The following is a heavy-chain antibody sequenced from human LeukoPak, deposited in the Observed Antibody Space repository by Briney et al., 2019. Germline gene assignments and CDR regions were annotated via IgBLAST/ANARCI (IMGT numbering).Heavy chain of an antibody. CDR3: ARGHDSSGYYYDDAFDI. D-gene: IGHD3-22*01. CDR1: GFTFSSYS. CDR2: ISSSSSYI. V-gene: IGHV3-21*01. J-gene: IGHJ3*02. Sequence: PGGSLRLSCAASGFTFSSYSMNWVRQAPGKGLEWVSSISSSSSYIYYADSVKGRFTISRDNAKNSLYLQMNSLRAEDTAVYYCARGHDSSGYYYDDAFDIWGQGTMVTVSS.